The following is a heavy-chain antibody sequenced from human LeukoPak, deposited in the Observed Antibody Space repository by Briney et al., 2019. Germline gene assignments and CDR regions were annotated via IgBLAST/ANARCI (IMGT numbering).Heavy chain of an antibody. CDR2: TSYGGSNQ. Sequence: GRSLRLSSAASGFSFGSYGMHWVRQAPGKGLEWVAFTSYGGSNQFYADSVRGRFTISRDNPKNTLYLQMSSLRGEDTAVYCCARDSGTWFYLQDWGQGTLVTVSS. CDR3: ARDSGTWFYLQD. J-gene: IGHJ1*01. V-gene: IGHV3-33*01. D-gene: IGHD2/OR15-2a*01. CDR1: GFSFGSYG.